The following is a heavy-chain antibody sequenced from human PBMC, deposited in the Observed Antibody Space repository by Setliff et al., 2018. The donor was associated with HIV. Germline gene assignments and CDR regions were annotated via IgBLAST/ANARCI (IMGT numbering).Heavy chain of an antibody. D-gene: IGHD1-26*01. CDR1: GFTFSSYS. CDR3: ARVSELLAYYMDV. Sequence: PGGSLRLSCAASGFTFSSYSMNWVRQAPGKGLEWVSYISSSSSTIYYADSVKCRFTISRDNAKNSLYLQMNSLRAEDTAVYYCARVSELLAYYMDVWGKGTTVTVSS. V-gene: IGHV3-48*01. J-gene: IGHJ6*03. CDR2: ISSSSSTI.